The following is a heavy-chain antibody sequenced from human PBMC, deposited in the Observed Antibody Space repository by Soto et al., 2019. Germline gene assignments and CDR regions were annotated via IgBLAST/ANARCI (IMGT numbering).Heavy chain of an antibody. J-gene: IGHJ6*02. CDR2: IIPIFGTA. CDR1: GGTFSSYA. D-gene: IGHD6-6*01. V-gene: IGHV1-69*13. Sequence: GASVKVSCKASGGTFSSYAISWVRQAPGQGLEWMGGIIPIFGTANYAQKFQGRVTITADESTSTAYMELSSLRSEDTAVYYCARSRDIRKSIAARPYYYYYGMDVWGQGTTVTV. CDR3: ARSRDIRKSIAARPYYYYYGMDV.